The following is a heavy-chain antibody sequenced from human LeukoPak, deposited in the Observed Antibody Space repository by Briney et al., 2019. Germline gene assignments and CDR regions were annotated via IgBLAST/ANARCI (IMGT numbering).Heavy chain of an antibody. Sequence: GGSLRLSCAASGFTFSAYWMHWVRQVPGKGLVWVSRIHREGTTTIYADSVKGRFTISRDNGKNTLYLHMNSLRADDTAVYYCARDSDWLLFDYWGQVTLVTVSS. CDR2: IHREGTTT. CDR3: ARDSDWLLFDY. D-gene: IGHD3-9*01. CDR1: GFTFSAYW. J-gene: IGHJ4*02. V-gene: IGHV3-74*01.